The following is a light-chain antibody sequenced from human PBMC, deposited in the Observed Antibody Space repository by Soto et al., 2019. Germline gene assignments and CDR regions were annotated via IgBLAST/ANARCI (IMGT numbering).Light chain of an antibody. V-gene: IGKV3-11*01. J-gene: IGKJ5*01. CDR2: DAS. CDR3: QQRSDWPLS. Sequence: EIVLTQSPATLSLSPVERATLSCRASQSVTNYLARYQQKPGQAPRLLIYDASNRATGIPARFSGSGSGSDFTLTISSLEPEDFAVYYCQQRSDWPLSFGQGTRLEI. CDR1: QSVTNY.